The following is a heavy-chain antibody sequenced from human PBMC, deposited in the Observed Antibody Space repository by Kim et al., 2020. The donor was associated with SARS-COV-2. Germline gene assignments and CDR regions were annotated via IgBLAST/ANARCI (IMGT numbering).Heavy chain of an antibody. Sequence: SETLSLTCAVSGGSISSSNWWSWVRQPPGKGLEWIGEIYHSGSTNYNPSLKSRVTISVDKSKNQFSLKLSSVTAADTAVYYCAREKHGWGVRTRMDVWGQGTTVTVSS. V-gene: IGHV4-4*02. CDR1: GGSISSSNW. CDR2: IYHSGST. J-gene: IGHJ6*02. D-gene: IGHD3-16*01. CDR3: AREKHGWGVRTRMDV.